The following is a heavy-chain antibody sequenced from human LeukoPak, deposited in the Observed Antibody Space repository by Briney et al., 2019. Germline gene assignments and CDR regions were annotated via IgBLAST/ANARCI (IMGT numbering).Heavy chain of an antibody. CDR3: ASLDYYDSSGYAGDWFDP. J-gene: IGHJ5*02. CDR1: GFTFSSYA. Sequence: PGGSLRLSCAASGFTFSSYAMHWVRQAPGKGLEWVAVISYDGSNKYYADSVKGRFTISRDNSKNTLYLQMNSLRAEDTAVYYCASLDYYDSSGYAGDWFDPWGQGTLVTVSS. D-gene: IGHD3-22*01. CDR2: ISYDGSNK. V-gene: IGHV3-30-3*01.